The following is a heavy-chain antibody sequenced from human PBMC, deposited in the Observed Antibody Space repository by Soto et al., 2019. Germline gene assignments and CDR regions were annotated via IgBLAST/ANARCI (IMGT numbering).Heavy chain of an antibody. CDR1: GGTFSSYA. V-gene: IGHV1-69*05. J-gene: IGHJ3*02. CDR2: IIPIFGTA. Sequence: PVKVSCKASGGTFSSYAISWVRQAPGQGLEWMGGIIPIFGTANYAQKLQGRVTMTTDTSTSTAYMELRSLRSDDTAVYYCARAYYDISTGYYPGVNSAFDIWGQGTMVTVS. D-gene: IGHD3-9*01. CDR3: ARAYYDISTGYYPGVNSAFDI.